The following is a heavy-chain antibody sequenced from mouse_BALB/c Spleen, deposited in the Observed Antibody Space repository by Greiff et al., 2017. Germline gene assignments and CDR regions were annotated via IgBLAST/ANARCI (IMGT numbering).Heavy chain of an antibody. CDR1: GFNIKDYY. V-gene: IGHV14-1*02. CDR3: AIPTEYYFDY. CDR2: IDPENGNT. Sequence: EVKLMESGAELVRPGALVKLSCKASGFNIKDYYMHWVKQRPEQGLEWIGWIDPENGNTIYDPKFQGKASITADTSSNTAYLQLSSLTSEDTAVYYCAIPTEYYFDYWGQGTTLTVSS. J-gene: IGHJ2*01.